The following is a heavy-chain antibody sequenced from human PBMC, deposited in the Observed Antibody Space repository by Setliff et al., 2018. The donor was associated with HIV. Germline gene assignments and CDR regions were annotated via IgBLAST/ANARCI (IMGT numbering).Heavy chain of an antibody. J-gene: IGHJ4*02. D-gene: IGHD3-22*01. V-gene: IGHV4-4*08. CDR3: ARVRRDSSGPRPYYFDY. Sequence: SETLSLTCTVSDGSISSYYWNWIRQPPGKGLEWIGYFYTSGSTDYNPSIKSRVSISLDTSKNQFSLKLSSVTAADTAVYYCARVRRDSSGPRPYYFDYWGLGTLVTVSS. CDR1: DGSISSYY. CDR2: FYTSGST.